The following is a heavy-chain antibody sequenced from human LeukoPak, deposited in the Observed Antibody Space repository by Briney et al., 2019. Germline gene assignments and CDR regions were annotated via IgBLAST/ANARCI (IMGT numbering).Heavy chain of an antibody. CDR3: AKELDYGGNSPFHY. CDR2: ISYDGSNK. D-gene: IGHD4-23*01. CDR1: RFTFSDYG. J-gene: IGHJ4*02. V-gene: IGHV3-30*18. Sequence: GGSLRLSCTASRFTFSDYGMHWVRQAPGKGLEWVALISYDGSNKYYVDSVKGRFTISRDNSKNTLYLQMNSLRAEDTAVYYCAKELDYGGNSPFHYWGQGTLVTVSS.